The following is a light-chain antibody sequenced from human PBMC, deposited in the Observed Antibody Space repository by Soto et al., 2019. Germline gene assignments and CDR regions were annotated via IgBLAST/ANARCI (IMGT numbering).Light chain of an antibody. CDR1: QSISSW. CDR2: DVS. J-gene: IGKJ1*01. CDR3: LQVYSFPRT. Sequence: IQMTQSPSTLSASVGDRVTITCRASQSISSWLAWYQQKPGKAPKLLVYDVSSLESGVPSRFSGSGSGTEFILTINNLQPEDFASYFCLQVYSFPRTFGLGTKVDIK. V-gene: IGKV1-5*01.